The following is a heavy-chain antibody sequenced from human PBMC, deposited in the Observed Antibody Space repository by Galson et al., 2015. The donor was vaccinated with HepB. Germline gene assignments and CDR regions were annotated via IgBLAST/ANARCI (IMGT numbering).Heavy chain of an antibody. J-gene: IGHJ6*02. D-gene: IGHD6-13*01. V-gene: IGHV1-46*01. CDR1: GYTFTSYY. Sequence: SVKVSCKASGYTFTSYYMHWVRQAPGQGLEWMGIINPSGGSTSYAQKFQGRVTMTRDTSTSTVYMELSSLRSEDTAVYYCARENQAAAGTLRYYYYGMDVLGQGTTVTVSS. CDR3: ARENQAAAGTLRYYYYGMDV. CDR2: INPSGGST.